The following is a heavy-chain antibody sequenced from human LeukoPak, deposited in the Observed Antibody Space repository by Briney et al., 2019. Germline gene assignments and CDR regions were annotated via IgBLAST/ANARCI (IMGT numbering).Heavy chain of an antibody. Sequence: PSQTLSLTCTVSGGSISSGDYYWSWIRQPPGKGLEWIGYIYYSGSTNYNPSLKSRVTISVDTSKNQFSLKLSSVTAADTAVYYCARSPMVRGVINGMDVWGQGTTVTVSS. D-gene: IGHD3-10*01. CDR1: GGSISSGDYY. CDR3: ARSPMVRGVINGMDV. CDR2: IYYSGST. J-gene: IGHJ6*02. V-gene: IGHV4-61*08.